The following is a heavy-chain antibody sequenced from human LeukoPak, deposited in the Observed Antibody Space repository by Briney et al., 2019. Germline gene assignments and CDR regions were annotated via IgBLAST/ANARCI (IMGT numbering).Heavy chain of an antibody. CDR3: ARGSMDDAFDI. V-gene: IGHV1-2*02. CDR1: RYTFIGYH. D-gene: IGHD6-6*01. CDR2: INPNSGGT. J-gene: IGHJ3*02. Sequence: ASVKVSCKASRYTFIGYHMHWVRQAPGQGLEWMGWINPNSGGTNYAQKFQGRVTMTRDTSISTVYMELSRPRSDDTAVYYCARGSMDDAFDIWGQGTMVTVSS.